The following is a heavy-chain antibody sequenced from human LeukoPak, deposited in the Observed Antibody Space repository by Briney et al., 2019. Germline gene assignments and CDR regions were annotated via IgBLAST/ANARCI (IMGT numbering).Heavy chain of an antibody. CDR1: GGSISSYY. V-gene: IGHV4-59*01. J-gene: IGHJ6*03. Sequence: SETLSLTCTVSGGSISSYYWSWIRQPPGKGLEWIGYIYYSGSTNYNPSLKSRVTISVDTSKNQFSLKLSSVTAADTAVYYCARVRGGSRRHYYMDVWGKGTTVTISS. CDR3: ARVRGGSRRHYYMDV. D-gene: IGHD2-15*01. CDR2: IYYSGST.